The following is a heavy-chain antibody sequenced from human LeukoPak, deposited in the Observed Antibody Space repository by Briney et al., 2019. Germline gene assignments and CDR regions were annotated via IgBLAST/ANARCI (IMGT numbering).Heavy chain of an antibody. Sequence: PSETLSLTCTVSGGSISSYYWSWIRQPPGKGLEWIGYIYYSGSTNYNPSLKSRVTISVDTSKNQFSLKLSSVTAADTAVYYCARGEPRSERKSSSWWWYPWDYWGQGTLVTVSS. CDR2: IYYSGST. CDR1: GGSISSYY. V-gene: IGHV4-59*12. D-gene: IGHD6-13*01. J-gene: IGHJ4*02. CDR3: ARGEPRSERKSSSWWWYPWDY.